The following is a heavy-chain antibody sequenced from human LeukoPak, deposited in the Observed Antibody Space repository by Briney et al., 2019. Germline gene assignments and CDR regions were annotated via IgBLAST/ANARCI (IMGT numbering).Heavy chain of an antibody. CDR2: INGEGRST. D-gene: IGHD6-19*01. CDR1: GFTLSTYW. V-gene: IGHV3-74*01. Sequence: PGGSLRLSCAPSGFTLSTYWMHWVRQAPGKGRVWVSRINGEGRSTSHADSVKGRFTISRDNAKNTLYLQMNGLRAEDTAVYYCAREANSGYSSGDDAFDIWGQGTMVTVSS. J-gene: IGHJ3*02. CDR3: AREANSGYSSGDDAFDI.